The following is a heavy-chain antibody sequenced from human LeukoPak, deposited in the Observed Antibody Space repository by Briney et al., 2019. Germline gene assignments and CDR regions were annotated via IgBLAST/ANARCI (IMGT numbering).Heavy chain of an antibody. J-gene: IGHJ4*02. CDR1: KFAFSSYA. CDR3: AKHTWGSTASFDY. D-gene: IGHD1-26*01. V-gene: IGHV3-23*01. Sequence: PGGSLRLSCAASKFAFSSYAMSWVRQTPRKGLEWVSAISGGGGNTYYADSVKGRFTISRDNSKNTLYLQMNSLRAEDTAVYYCAKHTWGSTASFDYWGQGTLVTVSS. CDR2: ISGGGGNT.